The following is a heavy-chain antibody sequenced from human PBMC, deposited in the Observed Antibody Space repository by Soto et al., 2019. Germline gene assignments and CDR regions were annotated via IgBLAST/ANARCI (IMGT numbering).Heavy chain of an antibody. CDR1: GGTFSSYT. CDR3: ARDPPYCGGGSCYLSIRNWFDP. CDR2: IIPILGIA. D-gene: IGHD2-15*01. J-gene: IGHJ5*02. Sequence: SVKVSCKASGGTFSSYTISWVRQAPGQGLEWMGRIIPILGIANYAQKFQGRVTITADKSTSTAYMELSSLRSEDTAVYYCARDPPYCGGGSCYLSIRNWFDPWGQGTLVTVSS. V-gene: IGHV1-69*04.